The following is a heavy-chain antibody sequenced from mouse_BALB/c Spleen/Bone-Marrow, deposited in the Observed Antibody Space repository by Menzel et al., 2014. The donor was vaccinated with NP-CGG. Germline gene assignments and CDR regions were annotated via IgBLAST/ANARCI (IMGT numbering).Heavy chain of an antibody. V-gene: IGHV7-3*02. J-gene: IGHJ4*01. Sequence: EVKVVDSGGGLVQPGGSLRLSCTTSGFTFTDYYMSRVRQPPGKALEWLAFIRNKAYGYTTEYSASVRGRFTISRDNSQSILYLQMNTLRAEDSATYYCARFPMDYWGQGTSVTVSS. CDR1: GFTFTDYY. CDR3: ARFPMDY. CDR2: IRNKAYGYTT.